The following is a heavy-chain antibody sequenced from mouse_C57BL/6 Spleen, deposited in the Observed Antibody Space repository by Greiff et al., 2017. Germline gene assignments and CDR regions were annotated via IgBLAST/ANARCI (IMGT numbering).Heavy chain of an antibody. V-gene: IGHV8-8*01. J-gene: IGHJ4*01. D-gene: IGHD4-1*01. Sequence: QVQLKESGPGILQPSQTLSLTCSFSGFSLSTFGMGVGWIRPPSGKGLEWLAHIWWDDDKYYNPALKSRHTIAKDTSKNQVFLKIANVDTADTATYYCAQISSKLGRGDYAMDYWGQGTSVTVSS. CDR3: AQISSKLGRGDYAMDY. CDR1: GFSLSTFGMG. CDR2: IWWDDDK.